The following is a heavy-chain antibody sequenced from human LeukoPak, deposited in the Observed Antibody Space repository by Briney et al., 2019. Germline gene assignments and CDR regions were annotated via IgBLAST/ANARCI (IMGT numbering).Heavy chain of an antibody. CDR1: GGSISSGGYY. D-gene: IGHD3-3*01. Sequence: SQTLSLTCTVSGGSISSGGYYWRWIRQPPGKGLEWIGYIYHSGSTYYNPSLKSRVTISVDRSKNQFSLKLSSVTAADTAVYYCARVTGGIDGYVLRFLEWSEAKMYYFDYWGQGTLVTVSS. CDR2: IYHSGST. J-gene: IGHJ4*02. CDR3: ARVTGGIDGYVLRFLEWSEAKMYYFDY. V-gene: IGHV4-30-2*01.